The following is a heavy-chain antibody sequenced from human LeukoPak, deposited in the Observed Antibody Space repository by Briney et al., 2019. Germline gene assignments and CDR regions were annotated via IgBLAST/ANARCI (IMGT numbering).Heavy chain of an antibody. Sequence: SQTLSLTCAVSGDRVSSNSAAWHWLRQSPSRGLEWLGRTYYRSKWYNDYAVSVKSRITINPDTSKNQFSLQLNSVTPEDTAVYYCARSRLGSGWYVNYFDYWGQGTLVTVSS. V-gene: IGHV6-1*01. CDR3: ARSRLGSGWYVNYFDY. D-gene: IGHD6-19*01. J-gene: IGHJ4*02. CDR2: TYYRSKWYN. CDR1: GDRVSSNSAA.